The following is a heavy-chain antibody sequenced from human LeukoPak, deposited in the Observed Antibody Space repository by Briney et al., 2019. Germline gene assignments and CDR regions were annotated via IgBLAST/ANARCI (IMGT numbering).Heavy chain of an antibody. J-gene: IGHJ4*02. V-gene: IGHV3-66*01. CDR1: GFTFSSYG. Sequence: GGSLRLSRAASGFTFSSYGMSWVRQAPGKGLEWVSLIYSGRSTYYADSVKGRFIISRDNSKNTLYLQMNSLRAEDTAVYYCARYSGTFSNSYFDCWGQGTLVTVSS. CDR3: ARYSGTFSNSYFDC. D-gene: IGHD1-26*01. CDR2: IYSGRST.